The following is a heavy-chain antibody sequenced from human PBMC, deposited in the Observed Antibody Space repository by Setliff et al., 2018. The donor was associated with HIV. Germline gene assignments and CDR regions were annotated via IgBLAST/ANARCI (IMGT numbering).Heavy chain of an antibody. J-gene: IGHJ4*02. CDR1: AYSFSKYG. V-gene: IGHV1-8*01. CDR3: ARATLEYTYGPGY. Sequence: ASVKVSCKASAYSFSKYGISWVRQATGQGLEWMGWMNPNSGNTGYAQKFQGRVTMTRNTSRSTAYMELSSLRSEDTAVYYCARATLEYTYGPGYWGQGTLVTVSS. D-gene: IGHD5-18*01. CDR2: MNPNSGNT.